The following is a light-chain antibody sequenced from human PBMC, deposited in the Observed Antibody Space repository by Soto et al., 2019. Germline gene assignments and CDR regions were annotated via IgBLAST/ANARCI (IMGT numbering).Light chain of an antibody. Sequence: QSVLTQPPSASGTPGQRVTISCSGSSSNIGSNTVNWFQHLPGTAPKLLNYTNNQRPSGVPDRFSGSKSGTSASLAISGLQSEDEADYYCAAWDDSLNGLYVFGTGTKLTVL. CDR2: TNN. V-gene: IGLV1-44*01. J-gene: IGLJ1*01. CDR1: SSNIGSNT. CDR3: AAWDDSLNGLYV.